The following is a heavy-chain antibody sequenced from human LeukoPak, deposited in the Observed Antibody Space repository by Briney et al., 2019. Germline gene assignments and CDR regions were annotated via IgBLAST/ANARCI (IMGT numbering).Heavy chain of an antibody. Sequence: KTSETLSLTCTVSGGSISSSSYYWGWIRQPPGKGPEWIGSIYYSGSTYYNPSLKSRVTISVDTSKNQFSLKLSSVTAADTAVYYCARRSFGDIDYWGQGTLVTVSS. J-gene: IGHJ4*02. CDR2: IYYSGST. CDR3: ARRSFGDIDY. V-gene: IGHV4-39*01. CDR1: GGSISSSSYY. D-gene: IGHD3-10*01.